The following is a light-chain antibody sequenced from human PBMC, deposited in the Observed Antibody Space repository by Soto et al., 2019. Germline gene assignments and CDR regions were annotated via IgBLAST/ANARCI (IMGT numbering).Light chain of an antibody. CDR2: WAS. CDR1: QRVLYSSNNKNY. J-gene: IGKJ1*01. V-gene: IGKV4-1*01. Sequence: DIVMTQSPDSLAVSLGEKATINCKSSQRVLYSSNNKNYLAWYQQKPGQPPKLLIYWASNRESGVPDRFSGSGSGTDFTLTISSLQAEDVAVYYCQQYYSTPWTFGQGTKVEIK. CDR3: QQYYSTPWT.